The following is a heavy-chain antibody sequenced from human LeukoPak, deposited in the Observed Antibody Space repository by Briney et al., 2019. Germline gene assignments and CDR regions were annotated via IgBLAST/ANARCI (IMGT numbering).Heavy chain of an antibody. J-gene: IGHJ4*02. CDR2: INPNSGGT. CDR1: GYILTNYY. Sequence: ASVKVSCKASGYILTNYYMHWVRQAPGQGLEWMGWINPNSGGTNYAQKFQGRVTMTRDTSISTAYMELSRLRSDDTAVYYCASSWFGELLPGYWGQGTLVTVSS. CDR3: ASSWFGELLPGY. V-gene: IGHV1-2*02. D-gene: IGHD3-10*01.